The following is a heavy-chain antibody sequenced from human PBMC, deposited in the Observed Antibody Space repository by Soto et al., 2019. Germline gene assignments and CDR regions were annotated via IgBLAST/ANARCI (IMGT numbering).Heavy chain of an antibody. CDR3: ARDGSGSSHYFDY. V-gene: IGHV3-33*01. D-gene: IGHD1-26*01. Sequence: QVQLVESGGGVVQPGRSLRLSCAASGFTFSSYGMHWVRQAPGKGLEWVAVIWYDGSNKYYADSVKGRFTISRDNSKNTLFLQMNSLRAEDTAVYYCARDGSGSSHYFDYWGQGTLVIVSS. J-gene: IGHJ4*02. CDR2: IWYDGSNK. CDR1: GFTFSSYG.